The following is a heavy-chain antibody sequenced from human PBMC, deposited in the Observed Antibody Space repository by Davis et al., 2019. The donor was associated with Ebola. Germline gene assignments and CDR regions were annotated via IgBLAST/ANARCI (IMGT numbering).Heavy chain of an antibody. J-gene: IGHJ4*02. CDR2: INHSGST. Sequence: MPSETLSLTCAVYGGSFSGYYWSWIRQPPGKGLEWIGEINHSGSTNYNPSLKSRVTISVDTSKNQFSLKLSSVTAADTAVYYCARGPTIMGVNYWGQGTLVTVSS. D-gene: IGHD1-26*01. V-gene: IGHV4-34*01. CDR1: GGSFSGYY. CDR3: ARGPTIMGVNY.